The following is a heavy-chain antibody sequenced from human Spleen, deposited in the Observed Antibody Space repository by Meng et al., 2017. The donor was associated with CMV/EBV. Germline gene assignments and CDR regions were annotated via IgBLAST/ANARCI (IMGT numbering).Heavy chain of an antibody. Sequence: ASVKVSCKASGYIFTNYDINWVRQTAGQGLEWMGWMNPKNGNSGYHTGDPLKFQGRLTLTRDTSSTTAYMELSSLRSEDTAVYYCARRLWFGEKGAYYYGMDVWGQGTTVTVSS. J-gene: IGHJ6*02. CDR1: GYIFTNYD. V-gene: IGHV1-8*01. CDR3: ARRLWFGEKGAYYYGMDV. CDR2: MNPKNGNS. D-gene: IGHD3-10*01.